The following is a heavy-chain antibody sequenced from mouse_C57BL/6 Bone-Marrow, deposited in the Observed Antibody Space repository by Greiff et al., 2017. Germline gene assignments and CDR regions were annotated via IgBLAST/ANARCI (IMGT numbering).Heavy chain of an antibody. CDR2: IDPANGTT. CDR3: ARCYGSRAWFAY. CDR1: GFNIKNTY. V-gene: IGHV14-3*01. Sequence: EVQLHQSVAELVRPGASVKLSCTASGFNIKNTYMHWVKQRPEQGLEWIGRIDPANGTTKYAPKFTGKATITADTSSNTAYPQLSSLTSEDTAIYYCARCYGSRAWFAYWDQGTLVTVSA. D-gene: IGHD1-1*01. J-gene: IGHJ3*01.